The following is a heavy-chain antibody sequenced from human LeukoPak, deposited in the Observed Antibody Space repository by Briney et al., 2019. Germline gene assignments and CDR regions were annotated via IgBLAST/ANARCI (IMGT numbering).Heavy chain of an antibody. CDR2: FYYSGST. CDR1: GGSISSYY. CDR3: ARYYCGGHCYGFDY. V-gene: IGHV4-59*01. J-gene: IGHJ4*02. Sequence: SKTLSLTCTVSGGSISSYYWSWIRQPPGKGLEWIGYFYYSGSTNYNPSLKSRVTISVDTSKNQFSLKLSSVTAADTAVYYCARYYCGGHCYGFDYWGQGTLVTVSS. D-gene: IGHD2-21*02.